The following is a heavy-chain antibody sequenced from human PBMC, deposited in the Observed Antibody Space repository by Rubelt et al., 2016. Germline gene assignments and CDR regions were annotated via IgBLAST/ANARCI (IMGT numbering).Heavy chain of an antibody. Sequence: EVQLVESGGGLVQPGGSLKLSCAASGFTFSGSAMHWVRQASGKGLEWVGRIRSKANSYATAYAASVKGRFTISRDDSKNTAFLQMNSRKTEDTAVYYCTRAPYDYYDSSGNDYWGQGTLVTVSS. CDR3: TRAPYDYYDSSGNDY. D-gene: IGHD3-22*01. V-gene: IGHV3-73*01. CDR1: GFTFSGSA. CDR2: IRSKANSYAT. J-gene: IGHJ4*02.